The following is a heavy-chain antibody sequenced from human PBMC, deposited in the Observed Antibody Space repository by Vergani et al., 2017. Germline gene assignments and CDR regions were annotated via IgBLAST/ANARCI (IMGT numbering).Heavy chain of an antibody. CDR3: TTESLEAAAGPYFDY. J-gene: IGHJ4*02. Sequence: EVQLLESGGGLVQPGGSLRLSCAASGFTFSSYAMSWVRQAPGKGLEWVSAISGSGGSTYYADSVKGRFTISRDNSKNTLYLQMNSLKTEDTAVYYCTTESLEAAAGPYFDYWGQGTLVTVSS. V-gene: IGHV3-23*01. CDR1: GFTFSSYA. CDR2: ISGSGGST. D-gene: IGHD6-13*01.